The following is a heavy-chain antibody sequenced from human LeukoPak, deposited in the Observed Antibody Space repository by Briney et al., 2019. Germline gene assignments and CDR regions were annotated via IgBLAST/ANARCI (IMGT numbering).Heavy chain of an antibody. CDR2: ISGSGGST. J-gene: IGHJ4*02. D-gene: IGHD3-22*01. CDR1: GFTFSSYA. CDR3: AKAGAMKDSSGYSDY. V-gene: IGHV3-23*01. Sequence: GGSLRLSCAASGFTFSSYAMSWVCQAPGKGLEWVSAISGSGGSTYYADSVKGRFTISRANSKNTLYLQMNSLRAEDTAVYYCAKAGAMKDSSGYSDYWGQGTLVTVSS.